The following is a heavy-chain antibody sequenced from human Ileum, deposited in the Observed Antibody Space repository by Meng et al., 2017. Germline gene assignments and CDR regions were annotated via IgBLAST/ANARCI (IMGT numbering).Heavy chain of an antibody. J-gene: IGHJ3*02. V-gene: IGHV3-9*01. CDR2: ISWNSNNV. CDR3: AKDQSTGYSYDAFDI. Sequence: GGSLRLSCAASGFSFDYYVMHWVRQVPGKGLEWVAGISWNSNNVGHADSVQGRFTISRDNAKSSLYLQMNSLRAEDTAFYYCAKDQSTGYSYDAFDIWGQGTMVTVSS. CDR1: GFSFDYYV. D-gene: IGHD3-22*01.